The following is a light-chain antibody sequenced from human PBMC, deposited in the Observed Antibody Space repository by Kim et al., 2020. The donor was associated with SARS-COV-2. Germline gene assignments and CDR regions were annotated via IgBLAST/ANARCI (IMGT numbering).Light chain of an antibody. Sequence: SSELTQDPVVSVALGQTVSITCQGDSLRTYYASWYQQKPGQAPILVIYGKNNRPSGIPDRFSGSSSGNTASLTVSGAQAVDEADYYCNCRDKSGDHVVFGGGTKLTVL. CDR2: GKN. V-gene: IGLV3-19*01. J-gene: IGLJ2*01. CDR1: SLRTYY. CDR3: NCRDKSGDHVV.